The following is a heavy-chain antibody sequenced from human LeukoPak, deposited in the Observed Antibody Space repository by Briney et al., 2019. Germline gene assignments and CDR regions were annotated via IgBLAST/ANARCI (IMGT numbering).Heavy chain of an antibody. CDR3: AREGQQLGFDY. CDR1: GFTVCSNY. CDR2: IYSGGST. V-gene: IGHV3-53*01. J-gene: IGHJ4*02. Sequence: GGSLRLSXAASGFTVCSNYMSWVRQTPGKGLEWVSVIYSGGSTYYADSVKGRFTISRDNSKNTLYLQMNSLRAEDTAVYYCAREGQQLGFDYWGQGTLVTVSS. D-gene: IGHD6-13*01.